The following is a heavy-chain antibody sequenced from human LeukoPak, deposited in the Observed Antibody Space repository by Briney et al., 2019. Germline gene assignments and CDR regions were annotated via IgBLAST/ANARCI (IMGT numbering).Heavy chain of an antibody. CDR2: IYPGDSDT. D-gene: IGHD6-6*01. CDR3: ARHDRRYGSSFSTIDY. J-gene: IGHJ4*02. V-gene: IGHV5-51*01. Sequence: RGESLKISCKGSGYSFTSYWIGWVRQMPGKGLEWMGIIYPGDSDTRYSPSFQGQVTISADKSIGTAYLQWSSLKASDTAMYYCARHDRRYGSSFSTIDYWGQGTLVTVSS. CDR1: GYSFTSYW.